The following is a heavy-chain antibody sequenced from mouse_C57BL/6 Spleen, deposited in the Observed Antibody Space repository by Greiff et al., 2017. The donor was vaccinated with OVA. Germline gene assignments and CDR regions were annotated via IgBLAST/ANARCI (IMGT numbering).Heavy chain of an antibody. Sequence: DVKLVESEGGLVQPGSSMKLSCTASGFTFSDYYMAWVRQVPEKGLEWVANINYDGSSTYYLDSLKSRFIISRDNAKNILYLQMSSLKSEDTATYYCARDYGSSYVFDYWGQGTTLTVSS. J-gene: IGHJ2*01. V-gene: IGHV5-16*01. CDR2: INYDGSST. D-gene: IGHD1-1*01. CDR1: GFTFSDYY. CDR3: ARDYGSSYVFDY.